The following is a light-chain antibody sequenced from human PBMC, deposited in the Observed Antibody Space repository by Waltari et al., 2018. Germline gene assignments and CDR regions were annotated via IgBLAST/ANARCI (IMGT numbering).Light chain of an antibody. CDR2: LESSGSY. V-gene: IGLV4-60*03. Sequence: HPVLTQSPSASAYLGSSVNLTCALRSGHNNYIIPWHQQQPGKAPRFLMNLESSGSYKKGSGVPDHFSGSNPGADRYLNITTLQSEDEGDYYCENWDKGIRYWVFGGGTKLTVL. J-gene: IGLJ3*02. CDR1: SGHNNYI. CDR3: ENWDKGIRYWV.